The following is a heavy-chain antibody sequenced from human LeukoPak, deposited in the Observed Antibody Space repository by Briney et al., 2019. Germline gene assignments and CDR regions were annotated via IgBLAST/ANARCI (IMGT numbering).Heavy chain of an antibody. D-gene: IGHD3-10*01. Sequence: PGGSLKLSCAASGFTSDDYAMHWVRQGPGKGLEWVSFISWDGGRAFYTDSVKGRFTITRDNSKNSLYLQMKSLRAEDTALYYCVKDKFDGSGIYYFDKWGQGTLVTVSS. CDR2: ISWDGGRA. J-gene: IGHJ4*02. V-gene: IGHV3-43D*03. CDR3: VKDKFDGSGIYYFDK. CDR1: GFTSDDYA.